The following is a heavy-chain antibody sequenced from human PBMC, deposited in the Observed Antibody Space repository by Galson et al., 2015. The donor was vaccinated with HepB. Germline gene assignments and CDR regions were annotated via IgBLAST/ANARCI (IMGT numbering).Heavy chain of an antibody. CDR2: ISGSDNML. Sequence: SLRLSCAASGFPFSSFEMNWVRQAPGKGLEWVSYISGSDNMLFYADSVQGRFTISRDNAKHSLYLQMNSLRAEDTAVYYCARAARFESSGYYYFEQWGQGTLVTVSS. CDR3: ARAARFESSGYYYFEQ. CDR1: GFPFSSFE. V-gene: IGHV3-48*03. J-gene: IGHJ4*02. D-gene: IGHD3-22*01.